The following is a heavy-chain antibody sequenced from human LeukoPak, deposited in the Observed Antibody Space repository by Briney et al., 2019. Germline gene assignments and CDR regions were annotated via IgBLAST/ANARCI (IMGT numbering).Heavy chain of an antibody. V-gene: IGHV3-21*01. CDR1: GFTFSSYS. CDR3: ARVSPSSGHSSSWYAVGKYYFDY. J-gene: IGHJ4*02. D-gene: IGHD6-13*01. CDR2: ISSSSSYI. Sequence: GGSLRLSCAASGFTFSSYSMNWVRQAPGKGLEWVSSISSSSSYIYYADSVKGRFTISRDNAKNSLYLQMNSLRAEDTAVYYCARVSPSSGHSSSWYAVGKYYFDYWGQGTLVTVSS.